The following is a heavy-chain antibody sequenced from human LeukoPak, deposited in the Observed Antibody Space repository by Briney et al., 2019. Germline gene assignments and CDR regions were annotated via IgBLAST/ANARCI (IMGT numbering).Heavy chain of an antibody. CDR3: ARGWSKDVRLRPGRYYMDV. CDR2: INHSGST. D-gene: IGHD4-17*01. J-gene: IGHJ6*03. V-gene: IGHV4-34*01. CDR1: GGSFSGYY. Sequence: SETLSLTCAVYGGSFSGYYWSWIRQPPGKRLEWIGEINHSGSTNYNPSLKSRVTISVDTSKNQFSLKLSSVTAADTAVYYCARGWSKDVRLRPGRYYMDVWGKGTTVTVSS.